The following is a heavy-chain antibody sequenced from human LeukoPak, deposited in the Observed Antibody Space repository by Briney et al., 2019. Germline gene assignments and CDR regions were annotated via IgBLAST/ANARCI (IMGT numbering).Heavy chain of an antibody. CDR2: IYYSGST. V-gene: IGHV4-39*07. J-gene: IGHJ4*02. CDR3: ASGPEASNSGTKGIVGATTWPFDY. D-gene: IGHD1-26*01. CDR1: GGSISSSSYY. Sequence: SETLSLTCTASGGSISSSSYYWGWIRQPPGKGLEWIGSIYYSGSTYYNPSLKSRVTISVDTSKNQFSLKLSSVTAADTAVYYCASGPEASNSGTKGIVGATTWPFDYWGQGTLVTVSS.